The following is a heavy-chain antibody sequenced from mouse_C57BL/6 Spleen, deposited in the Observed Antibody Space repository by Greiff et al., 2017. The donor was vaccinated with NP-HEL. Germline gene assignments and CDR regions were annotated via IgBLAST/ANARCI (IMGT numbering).Heavy chain of an antibody. CDR2: IDPSDSYT. J-gene: IGHJ2*01. D-gene: IGHD3-2*02. V-gene: IGHV1-50*01. CDR3: ARSQDSSGYSYYFDY. Sequence: VQLQQPGAELVKPGASVKLSCKASGYTFTSYWMQWVKQRPGQGLEWIGEIDPSDSYTNYNQKFKGKATLTVDTSSSTAYMQLSSLTSEDSAVYYCARSQDSSGYSYYFDYWGQGTTLTVSS. CDR1: GYTFTSYW.